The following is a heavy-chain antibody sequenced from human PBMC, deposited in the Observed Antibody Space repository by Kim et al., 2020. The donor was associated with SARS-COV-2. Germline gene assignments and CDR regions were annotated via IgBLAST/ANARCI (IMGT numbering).Heavy chain of an antibody. CDR1: GGSISSSSYY. D-gene: IGHD3-3*01. V-gene: IGHV4-39*01. J-gene: IGHJ3*02. CDR2: IYYSGST. Sequence: SETLSLTCTVSGGSISSSSYYWGWIRQPPGKGLEWIGSIYYSGSTYYNPSLKSRVTISVDTSKNQFSLKLSSVTAADTAVYYCARRSAPRFLEWFAEAFDIWGQGTMVTVSS. CDR3: ARRSAPRFLEWFAEAFDI.